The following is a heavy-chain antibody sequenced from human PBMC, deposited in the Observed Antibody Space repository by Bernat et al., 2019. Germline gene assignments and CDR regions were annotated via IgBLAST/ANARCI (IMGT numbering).Heavy chain of an antibody. Sequence: EVQLVESGGGLIQPGGSLRLSCAASGFTVSSNYMSWVRQTPGKGLEWVSVIYTGGTTFYADSVQGRFTISRDLSKNTLYLQMNNLRADDTALFYGARAEYICSPRHWYSLPWCRGTLVTV. CDR2: IYTGGTT. V-gene: IGHV3-53*01. D-gene: IGHD1-14*01. J-gene: IGHJ2*01. CDR1: GFTVSSNY. CDR3: ARAEYICSPRHWYSLP.